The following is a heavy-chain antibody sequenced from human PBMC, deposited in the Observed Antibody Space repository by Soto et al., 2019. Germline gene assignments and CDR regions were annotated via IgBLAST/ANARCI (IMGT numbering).Heavy chain of an antibody. Sequence: EVQLLESGGGLVQPGGSLRLSCAASGFTFTSYAMSWVRQAPGQGLEWVSTITGSGDTTYYADTVKGRLPISRDNAKDTVFLQMDGLRAGDTAVCYCVSYIAATLRTVQYGGQGTVVTVSS. CDR2: ITGSGDTT. D-gene: IGHD6-25*01. V-gene: IGHV3-23*01. CDR1: GFTFTSYA. CDR3: VSYIAATLRTVQY. J-gene: IGHJ4*02.